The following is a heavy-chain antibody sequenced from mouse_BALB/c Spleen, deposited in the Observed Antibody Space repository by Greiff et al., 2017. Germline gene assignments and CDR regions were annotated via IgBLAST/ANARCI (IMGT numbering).Heavy chain of an antibody. CDR2: ILPGSGST. Sequence: QVQLKESGAELMKPGASVKISCKATGYTFSSYWIEWVKQRPGHGLEWIGEILPGSGSTNYNEKFKGKATFTADTSSNTAYMQLSSLTSEDSAVYYCARRSWERAMDYWGQGTSVTVSS. D-gene: IGHD4-1*01. J-gene: IGHJ4*01. V-gene: IGHV1-9*01. CDR1: GYTFSSYW. CDR3: ARRSWERAMDY.